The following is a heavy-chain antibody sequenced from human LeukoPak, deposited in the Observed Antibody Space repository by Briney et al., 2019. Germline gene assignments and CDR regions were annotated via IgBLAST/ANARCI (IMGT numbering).Heavy chain of an antibody. CDR3: AKDVSDIVDAFDI. J-gene: IGHJ3*02. CDR2: ISGSGGST. CDR1: GFTFSSYA. V-gene: IGHV3-23*01. Sequence: GRSLRLSCAASGFTFSSYAMSWVRQAPGKGLEWVSAISGSGGSTYYADSVKGRFTISRDNSKNTLYLQMNSLRAEDTAVYYCAKDVSDIVDAFDIWGQGTMVTVSS. D-gene: IGHD2-15*01.